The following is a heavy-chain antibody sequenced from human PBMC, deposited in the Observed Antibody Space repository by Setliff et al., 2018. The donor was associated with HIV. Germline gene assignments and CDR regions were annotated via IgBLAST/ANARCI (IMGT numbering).Heavy chain of an antibody. Sequence: GGSLRLSCAASGFSFSQYGMHWVRQAPGKGLQWVAVMWYDGSKKYYADSVKDRFTISRDNTKNTLFLQMNSLRVEDTGVYYCHSGYDSEEQSYFDYWGQGTLVTVSS. J-gene: IGHJ4*02. CDR1: GFSFSQYG. CDR2: MWYDGSKK. V-gene: IGHV3-33*03. CDR3: HSGYDSEEQSYFDY. D-gene: IGHD5-12*01.